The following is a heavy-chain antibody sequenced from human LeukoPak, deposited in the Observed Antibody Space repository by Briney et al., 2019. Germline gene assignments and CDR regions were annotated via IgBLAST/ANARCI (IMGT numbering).Heavy chain of an antibody. CDR2: IYYSGST. Sequence: PSETLPLTCTVSGGSISSYYWSWIRQPPGKGLEWIGYIYYSGSTNYNPSLKSRVTISVDTSKNQFSLKLSSVTAADTAVYYCARGRGGWLQFPAFDYWGQGTLVTVSS. CDR1: GGSISSYY. D-gene: IGHD5-24*01. CDR3: ARGRGGWLQFPAFDY. V-gene: IGHV4-59*01. J-gene: IGHJ4*02.